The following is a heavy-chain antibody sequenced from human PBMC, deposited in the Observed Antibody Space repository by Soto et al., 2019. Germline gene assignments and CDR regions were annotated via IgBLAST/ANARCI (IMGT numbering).Heavy chain of an antibody. J-gene: IGHJ3*02. CDR2: IYYSGST. CDR3: ARVGETVLVPAAMSAFDI. V-gene: IGHV4-59*01. CDR1: GGSISSYY. Sequence: SETLSLTCTVSGGSISSYYWSWIRQPPGKGLEWIGYIYYSGSTNYNPSLKSRVTISVDTSKNQFSLKLSSVTAADTAVYYCARVGETVLVPAAMSAFDIWRQGTMVTVSS. D-gene: IGHD2-2*01.